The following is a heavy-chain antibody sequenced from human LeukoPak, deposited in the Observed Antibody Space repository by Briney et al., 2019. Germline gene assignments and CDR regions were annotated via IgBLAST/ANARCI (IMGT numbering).Heavy chain of an antibody. D-gene: IGHD2-2*01. CDR2: ISSSSSYI. Sequence: GGSLRLSCAASGFTFSSYSMNWVRQAPGKGLEWVSSISSSSSYIYYADSVKGRFTFSRDNAKNSLYLQMNGLRAEDTAVYYCARDPGRCTSSSCYPDYWGQGTLVTVSS. J-gene: IGHJ4*02. CDR3: ARDPGRCTSSSCYPDY. V-gene: IGHV3-21*01. CDR1: GFTFSSYS.